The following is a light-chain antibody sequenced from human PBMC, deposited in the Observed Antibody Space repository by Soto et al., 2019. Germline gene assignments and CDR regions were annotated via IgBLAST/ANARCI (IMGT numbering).Light chain of an antibody. Sequence: EIVLTQSPGTLSLSPGDRATLSCRASRSVTSNYLAWYQQKPGQAPRLLIYGASSRATGIPDRFSGSGSGTDFTLTVSRLEPEDVAVYYCQQYNSSPYTFGQGTKLAI. CDR3: QQYNSSPYT. V-gene: IGKV3-20*01. J-gene: IGKJ2*01. CDR1: RSVTSNY. CDR2: GAS.